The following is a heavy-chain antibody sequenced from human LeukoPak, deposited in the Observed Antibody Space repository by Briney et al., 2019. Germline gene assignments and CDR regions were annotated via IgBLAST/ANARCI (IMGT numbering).Heavy chain of an antibody. J-gene: IGHJ5*02. V-gene: IGHV1-18*01. Sequence: GASVKVSCKASGYTFTSYGISWVRQAPGQGLEWMGWISAYNGNTNYAQKLQGRVTMTTDTSTSTAYMELRSLRSDDTAVYCCARVMVRGVIINRFDPWGQGTLVTVSS. D-gene: IGHD3-10*01. CDR2: ISAYNGNT. CDR3: ARVMVRGVIINRFDP. CDR1: GYTFTSYG.